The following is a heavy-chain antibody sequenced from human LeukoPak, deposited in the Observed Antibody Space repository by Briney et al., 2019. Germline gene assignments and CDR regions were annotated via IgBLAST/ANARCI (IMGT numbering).Heavy chain of an antibody. J-gene: IGHJ4*02. CDR2: IYYSGST. D-gene: IGHD3-10*01. V-gene: IGHV4-59*01. CDR3: AREMDPTGYDY. CDR1: GGSISSYY. Sequence: SETLSLTCTVSGGSISSYYWSWIRQPPGKGLEWIGYIYYSGSTNYNPSLKSRVTISVDTSKNQFSLKLSSVTAADTAVYYCAREMDPTGYDYWGQGTLVTVSS.